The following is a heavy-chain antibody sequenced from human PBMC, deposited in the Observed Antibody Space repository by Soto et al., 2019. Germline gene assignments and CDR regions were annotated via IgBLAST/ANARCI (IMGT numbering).Heavy chain of an antibody. CDR2: GGT. Sequence: GGTNYAQKFQGRVTVTRDTSITTAYMELSRLRSDDTAVYYCARDSSYDVLTGYSRNAFNIWGQGTMVTVSS. J-gene: IGHJ3*02. CDR3: ARDSSYDVLTGYSRNAFNI. D-gene: IGHD3-9*01. V-gene: IGHV1-2*02.